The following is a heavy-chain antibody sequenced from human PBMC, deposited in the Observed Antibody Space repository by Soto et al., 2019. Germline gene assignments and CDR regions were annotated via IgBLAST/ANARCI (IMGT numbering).Heavy chain of an antibody. V-gene: IGHV4-31*03. Sequence: SETLSLTCTVSGGSISRGGYYWSWIRQHPGKGLEWIGYIYYSGSTYYNPSLKSRVTISVDTSKNQFSLNVRSVTAADTAVYYCARCSLVVIPVPGFDPWGQGTLVTVSS. J-gene: IGHJ5*02. D-gene: IGHD2-15*01. CDR3: ARCSLVVIPVPGFDP. CDR2: IYYSGST. CDR1: GGSISRGGYY.